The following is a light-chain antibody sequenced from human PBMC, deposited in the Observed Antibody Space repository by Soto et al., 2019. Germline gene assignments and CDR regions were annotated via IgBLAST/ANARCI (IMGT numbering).Light chain of an antibody. V-gene: IGLV2-14*03. CDR1: SSDVGGYNY. CDR3: SSYTGSSTRVV. CDR2: DVS. J-gene: IGLJ2*01. Sequence: QSALTQPASVSGSPGQSITISCTGTSSDVGGYNYVSRYQQHPGKAPKLMIYDVSNRPSGVSDRFSGSKSGNTASLIISGLQAEDEADYYCSSYTGSSTRVVFGGGTQLTVL.